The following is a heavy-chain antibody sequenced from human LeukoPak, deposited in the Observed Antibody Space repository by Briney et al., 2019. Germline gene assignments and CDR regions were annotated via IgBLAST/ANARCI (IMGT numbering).Heavy chain of an antibody. CDR2: IYYSGST. CDR3: ARLSFIAAEGDWFDP. D-gene: IGHD6-13*01. J-gene: IGHJ5*02. V-gene: IGHV4-59*01. CDR1: GGSISSYY. Sequence: SETLSLTCTVPGGSISSYYWSWIRQPPGKGLEWIGYIYYSGSTNYNPSLKSRVTISVDTSKNQFSLKLSSVTAADTAVYYCARLSFIAAEGDWFDPWGQGTLVTVSS.